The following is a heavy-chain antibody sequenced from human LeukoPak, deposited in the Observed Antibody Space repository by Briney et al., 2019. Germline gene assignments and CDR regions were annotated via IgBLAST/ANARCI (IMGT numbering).Heavy chain of an antibody. CDR1: GGPFSSYY. CDR2: IYTSGST. V-gene: IGHV4-4*07. D-gene: IGHD6-19*01. Sequence: PSETLSLTCTVSGGPFSSYYWSWIRQPGGKGLEWIGRIYTSGSTNSNPSLKSRVTISVDKSKNQSSLKLSSVTAADTAVYYCAREPPLAVAGPDYWGQGTLVTVSS. J-gene: IGHJ4*02. CDR3: AREPPLAVAGPDY.